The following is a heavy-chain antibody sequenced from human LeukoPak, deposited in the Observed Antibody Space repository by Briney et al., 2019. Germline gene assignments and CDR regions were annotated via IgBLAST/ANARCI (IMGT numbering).Heavy chain of an antibody. J-gene: IGHJ4*02. V-gene: IGHV1-46*01. CDR3: ARREPPPWHYDSSGSFDY. CDR1: GYTFTSYY. CDR2: INPSGGST. Sequence: AASVKVSCKASGYTFTSYYMHWVRQAPGQGLEWMGIINPSGGSTSYAQKFQGRVTMTTDTSTSTAYMELRSLRSDDTAVYYCARREPPPWHYDSSGSFDYWGQGTLVTVSS. D-gene: IGHD3-22*01.